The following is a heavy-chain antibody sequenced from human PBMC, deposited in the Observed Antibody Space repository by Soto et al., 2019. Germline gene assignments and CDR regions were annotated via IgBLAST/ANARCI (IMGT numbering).Heavy chain of an antibody. J-gene: IGHJ4*02. CDR1: GYTFTDYH. Sequence: QVHLEQSGAEVKKAGASVKFSCKASGYTFTDYHMHWRRQAPGQGVEWMGWIIPSSGNTNYAQKFQGRVTMTRDTSITTAYMELSRLTSDDTAVYYCARDQYSGSFLYWGQGTLVTVSS. CDR2: IIPSSGNT. V-gene: IGHV1-2*02. D-gene: IGHD1-26*01. CDR3: ARDQYSGSFLY.